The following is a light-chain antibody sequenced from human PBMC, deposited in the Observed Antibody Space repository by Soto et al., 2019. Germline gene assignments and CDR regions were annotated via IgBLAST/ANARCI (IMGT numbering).Light chain of an antibody. CDR3: QQYGSSPPT. J-gene: IGKJ1*01. Sequence: EIVLTQSQGTLSLSPGERATLSCRASQSVSKNYLAWYQRKPGQAPRLLIYGASSRATDIPTRFSGSGSGTDFTLTITRLEPEDFAVYYCQQYGSSPPTFGQGTKVEIK. CDR2: GAS. CDR1: QSVSKNY. V-gene: IGKV3-20*01.